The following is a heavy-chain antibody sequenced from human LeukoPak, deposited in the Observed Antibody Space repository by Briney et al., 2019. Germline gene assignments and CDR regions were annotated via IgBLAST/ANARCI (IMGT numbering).Heavy chain of an antibody. J-gene: IGHJ6*04. Sequence: GGSLKLSCAASGFTFSGSAMHWVRQASGKGLEWVGRIRSKANSYAPAYAASVKGRFTISRDDSKNTAYLQMNSLKTEDTAVYYCTRLGSLGYCSSTSCYAPYYYYGMDVWGKGTTVTVSS. CDR1: GFTFSGSA. V-gene: IGHV3-73*01. D-gene: IGHD2-2*01. CDR2: IRSKANSYAP. CDR3: TRLGSLGYCSSTSCYAPYYYYGMDV.